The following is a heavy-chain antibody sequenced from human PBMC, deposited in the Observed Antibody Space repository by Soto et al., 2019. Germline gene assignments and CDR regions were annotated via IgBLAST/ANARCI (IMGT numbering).Heavy chain of an antibody. CDR3: ARGPDSSSSFSYSSDMYV. CDR1: GGSISSYY. D-gene: IGHD6-6*01. J-gene: IGHJ6*03. Sequence: SETLSLTCTVSGGSISSYYWSWIRQPPGKGLEWIGYIYYSGSTNYNPSLKSRVTISVDTSKNQFSLKLSSVTAADTAVYYCARGPDSSSSFSYSSDMYVWGKGTTLTVSS. V-gene: IGHV4-59*01. CDR2: IYYSGST.